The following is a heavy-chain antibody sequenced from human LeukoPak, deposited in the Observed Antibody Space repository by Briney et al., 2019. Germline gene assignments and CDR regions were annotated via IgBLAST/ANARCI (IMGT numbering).Heavy chain of an antibody. D-gene: IGHD3-22*01. CDR3: ARVTYYYDRRGYYVEPVAPDY. Sequence: ASVKVSFKASGYTFSTYGITWVRQAPGQGLEWMGWISADNGNTNYAQKLQGRVTMTTDTSTSTAYMEVRSLRSDDTAVYYCARVTYYYDRRGYYVEPVAPDYWGEGTLVTVSS. J-gene: IGHJ4*02. V-gene: IGHV1-18*01. CDR1: GYTFSTYG. CDR2: ISADNGNT.